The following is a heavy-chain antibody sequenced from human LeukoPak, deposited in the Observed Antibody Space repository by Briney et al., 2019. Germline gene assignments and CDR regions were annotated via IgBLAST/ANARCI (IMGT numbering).Heavy chain of an antibody. D-gene: IGHD6-13*01. J-gene: IGHJ4*02. CDR3: AGTPPGSGSWYYFDY. CDR1: GGSISSYY. CDR2: IYTSGST. V-gene: IGHV4-4*07. Sequence: SETLSLTCTVSGGSISSYYWSWIRQPAGKGLEWIGRIYTSGSTNYNPSLKSRVTMSVDTSKNQFSLKLSSVTAADTAVYYCAGTPPGSGSWYYFDYWGQGTLVTVSS.